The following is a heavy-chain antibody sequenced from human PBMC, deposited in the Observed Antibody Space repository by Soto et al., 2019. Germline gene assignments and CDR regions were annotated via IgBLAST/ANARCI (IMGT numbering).Heavy chain of an antibody. CDR3: TSYDNSGDFYLNY. V-gene: IGHV3-73*02. Sequence: EVQLVESGGGLVQPGSSLRLSCAASGFTFSASAIHWVRQASGKGLEWVGRVRTKNNNYATTYAASVTSRFTISRGDSRNTAFIQMSSMKTEDTAIYYCTSYDNSGDFYLNYWGQGTLVTVSS. D-gene: IGHD3-22*01. CDR1: GFTFSASA. CDR2: VRTKNNNYAT. J-gene: IGHJ4*02.